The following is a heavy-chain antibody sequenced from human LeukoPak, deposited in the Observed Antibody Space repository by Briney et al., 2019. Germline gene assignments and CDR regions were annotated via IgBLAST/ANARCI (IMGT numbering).Heavy chain of an antibody. J-gene: IGHJ4*02. CDR3: ARESSLLRSTDY. V-gene: IGHV4-61*02. CDR2: IYTSGST. D-gene: IGHD3-3*01. CDR1: GGSISSGGYY. Sequence: SETLSLTCTVSGGSISSGGYYWSWIRQPAGKGLEWIGRIYTSGSTNYNPSLKSRVIISVDTSKNQFSLKLSSVTAADTAVYYCARESSLLRSTDYWGQGTLVTVSS.